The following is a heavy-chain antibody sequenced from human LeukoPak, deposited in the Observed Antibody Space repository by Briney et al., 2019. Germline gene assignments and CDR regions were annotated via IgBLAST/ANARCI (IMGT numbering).Heavy chain of an antibody. CDR1: GYTFTSYA. Sequence: ASVKVSCKVSGYTFTSYAMNWVRQAPGQGLEWMGWINTNTGNPTYAQGFTGRFVFSLDTSVSTAYLQISSLKAEDTAVYYCARTSIVVVVAATDAFDIWGQGTMVTVSS. CDR3: ARTSIVVVVAATDAFDI. D-gene: IGHD2-15*01. CDR2: INTNTGNP. V-gene: IGHV7-4-1*02. J-gene: IGHJ3*02.